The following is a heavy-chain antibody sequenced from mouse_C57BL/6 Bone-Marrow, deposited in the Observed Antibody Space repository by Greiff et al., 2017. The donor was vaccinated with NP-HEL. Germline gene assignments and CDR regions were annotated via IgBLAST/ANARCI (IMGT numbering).Heavy chain of an antibody. J-gene: IGHJ3*01. CDR3: ARHEEGGYSNYSAWFAY. V-gene: IGHV1-62-2*01. CDR1: GYTFTEYT. D-gene: IGHD2-5*01. CDR2: FYPGSGSI. Sequence: VQLQQSGAELVKPGASVKLSCKASGYTFTEYTIHWVKQRSGQGLEWIGWFYPGSGSIKYNEKFKDKATLTADKSSSTVYMELSRLTSEDSAVDFCARHEEGGYSNYSAWFAYWGQGTLVTVSA.